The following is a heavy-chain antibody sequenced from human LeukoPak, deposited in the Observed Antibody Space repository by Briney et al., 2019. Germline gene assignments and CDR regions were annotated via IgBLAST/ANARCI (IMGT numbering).Heavy chain of an antibody. CDR2: IRYDGSSK. D-gene: IGHD6-6*01. V-gene: IGHV3-30*02. CDR3: AKVARIAAREDYFDY. CDR1: GFNFNTYG. J-gene: IGHJ4*02. Sequence: GGSLRLSCAASGFNFNTYGMHWVRQTPGRGLEWVAFIRYDGSSKYNTDSVKGRFTVSRDNPKNTLYLQMNSLRAEDTAVYYCAKVARIAAREDYFDYWGQGTLVTVSS.